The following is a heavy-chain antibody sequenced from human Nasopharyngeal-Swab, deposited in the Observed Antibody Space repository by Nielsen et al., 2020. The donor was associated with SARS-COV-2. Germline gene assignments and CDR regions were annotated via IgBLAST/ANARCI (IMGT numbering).Heavy chain of an antibody. V-gene: IGHV4-34*01. D-gene: IGHD2-2*01. CDR2: VSQGGGT. J-gene: IGHJ6*03. CDR3: ARGGAGVVPSPVLGLGPYYSYYYMDV. Sequence: WIRQPPGNGLEWIGEVSQGGGTNYNPSLKNRVTISVATSKNQFSLKLSSVTAAETAVYYCARGGAGVVPSPVLGLGPYYSYYYMDVWGKGTTVTVSS.